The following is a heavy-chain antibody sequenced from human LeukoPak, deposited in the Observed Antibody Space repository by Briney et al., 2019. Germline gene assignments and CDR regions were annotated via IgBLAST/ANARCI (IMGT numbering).Heavy chain of an antibody. D-gene: IGHD2-2*01. CDR3: ARGGPRVIVVVPAAKNWFDP. CDR2: INPNSGGT. CDR1: GYTFTGYY. Sequence: ASVKVSCKASGYTFTGYYMHWVRQAPGQGLEWMGWINPNSGGTNSAQKFQGRVTMTRDTSISTAYMELSRLRSDDTAVYYCARGGPRVIVVVPAAKNWFDPWGQGTLVTVSS. J-gene: IGHJ5*02. V-gene: IGHV1-2*02.